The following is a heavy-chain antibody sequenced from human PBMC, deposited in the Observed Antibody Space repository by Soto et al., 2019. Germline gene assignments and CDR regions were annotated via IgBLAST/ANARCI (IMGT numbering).Heavy chain of an antibody. CDR1: GGSISSYY. V-gene: IGHV4-59*01. Sequence: PSETLTLTCTASGGSISSYYWSWIRQPPGKGLEWIWYIYYSGSTTYNPSLESRVTITVDTSKNQFSLQQSPVTTADTAVYCCARVRKQQLASEYWGRGTLVTVSS. CDR3: ARVRKQQLASEY. J-gene: IGHJ4*02. CDR2: IYYSGST. D-gene: IGHD6-13*01.